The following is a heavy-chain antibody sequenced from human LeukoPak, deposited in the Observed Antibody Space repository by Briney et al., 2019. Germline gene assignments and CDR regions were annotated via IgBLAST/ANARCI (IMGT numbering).Heavy chain of an antibody. V-gene: IGHV4-34*01. Sequence: SETLSLTYAVYGGSFSGYYWSWIRQPPGKGLEWIGEINHSGSTNYNPSLKSRVTISVDTSKNQFSLKLSSVTAADTAVYYCARVLAAAGRGEDWFDPWGQGTLVTVSS. CDR2: INHSGST. CDR1: GGSFSGYY. J-gene: IGHJ5*02. D-gene: IGHD6-13*01. CDR3: ARVLAAAGRGEDWFDP.